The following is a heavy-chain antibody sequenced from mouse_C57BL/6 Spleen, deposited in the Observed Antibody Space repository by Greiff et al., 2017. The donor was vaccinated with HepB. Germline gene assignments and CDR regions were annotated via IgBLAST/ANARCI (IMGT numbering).Heavy chain of an antibody. D-gene: IGHD2-4*01. J-gene: IGHJ2*01. V-gene: IGHV1-19*01. Sequence: VQLQQSGPVLVKPGASVKMSCKASGYTFTDYYMNWVKQSHGKSLEWIGVINPYNGGTSYNQKFKGKATLTVDKSSSTAYMELNSLTSEDSAVYYCARGDYDTGPFDYWGQGTTLTVSS. CDR2: INPYNGGT. CDR1: GYTFTDYY. CDR3: ARGDYDTGPFDY.